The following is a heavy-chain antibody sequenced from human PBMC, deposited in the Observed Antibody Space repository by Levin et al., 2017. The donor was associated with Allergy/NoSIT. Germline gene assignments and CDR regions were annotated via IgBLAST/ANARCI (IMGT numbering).Heavy chain of an antibody. V-gene: IGHV3-7*01. J-gene: IGHJ6*03. CDR3: ARERCSSTSCYNPYYYDYYMDV. CDR1: GFTFSSYW. CDR2: IKQDGSEK. Sequence: GESLKISCAASGFTFSSYWMSWVRQAPGKGLEWVANIKQDGSEKYYVDSVKGRFTISRDNAKNSLYLQMNSLRAEDTAVYYCARERCSSTSCYNPYYYDYYMDVWGKGTTVTVSS. D-gene: IGHD2-2*01.